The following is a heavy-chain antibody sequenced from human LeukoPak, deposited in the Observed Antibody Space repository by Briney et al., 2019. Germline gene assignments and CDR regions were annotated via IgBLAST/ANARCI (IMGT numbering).Heavy chain of an antibody. CDR2: INSDGSSA. CDR1: GFSFNSYW. D-gene: IGHD6-19*01. CDR3: ARGGVGCFDY. J-gene: IGHJ4*02. Sequence: PGGSLRLSCAASGFSFNSYWMHWVRQAPGKGLVWVSHINSDGSSATYADSVKGRLTISRDNAKNTVYLQMNSLRAEDTAVYYCARGGVGCFDYWGQGALVTVSS. V-gene: IGHV3-74*01.